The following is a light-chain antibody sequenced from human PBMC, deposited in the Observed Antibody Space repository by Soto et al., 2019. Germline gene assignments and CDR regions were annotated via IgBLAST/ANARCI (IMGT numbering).Light chain of an antibody. CDR2: DVS. Sequence: QSVLTQPPSVSGSPGQSVTISCTGTSSDVGSNNGVSWYQQPPGTAPKLMIYDVSNRPSGVPDRFSGSKSGNTASLTISGLQFEDEADYYCRSYTRSSTYVFGTGTKVTVL. CDR3: RSYTRSSTYV. J-gene: IGLJ1*01. CDR1: SSDVGSNNG. V-gene: IGLV2-18*02.